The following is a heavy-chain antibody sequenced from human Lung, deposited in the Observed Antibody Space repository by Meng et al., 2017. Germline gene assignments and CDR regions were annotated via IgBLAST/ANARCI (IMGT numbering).Heavy chain of an antibody. V-gene: IGHV4-4*02. CDR1: GGSLSSSNW. CDR2: IYHSGST. J-gene: IGHJ5*02. CDR3: ARGSITMVRGVSVFDP. Sequence: GQIRGSGPGLVKPSGHLSLTGAVSGGSLSSSNWWSWVRQPPGKGLEWIGEIYHSGSTNYNPSLKSRVTISVDKSKNQFSLKLSSVTAADTAVYYCARGSITMVRGVSVFDPWGQGTLVTVSS. D-gene: IGHD3-10*01.